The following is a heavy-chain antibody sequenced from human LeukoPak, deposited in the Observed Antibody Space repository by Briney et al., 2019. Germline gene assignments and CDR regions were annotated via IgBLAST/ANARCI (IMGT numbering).Heavy chain of an antibody. CDR1: GYTFTNLD. J-gene: IGHJ4*02. D-gene: IGHD1-1*01. CDR2: MSPNSGDT. Sequence: ASVKVSCKTSGYTFTNLDINWLRQAPGQGLEWMGWMSPNSGDTGYAQKFQGRVSMTRDIFKSTAYMELSSLRSEDTAIYYCASNPPNTGDFYYWGLGTLVTVSS. V-gene: IGHV1-8*01. CDR3: ASNPPNTGDFYY.